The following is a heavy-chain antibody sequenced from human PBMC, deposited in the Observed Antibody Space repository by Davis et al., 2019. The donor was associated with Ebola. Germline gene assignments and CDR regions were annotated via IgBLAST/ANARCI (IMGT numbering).Heavy chain of an antibody. Sequence: SGPTLVKPTQTLTLTCTFSEFSLSTSRVGVGWIRQPPGKALEWLALIYCDDVNRYSPSLKSRLTITKDTSKNQVVLTMTNMDPVDTGTYYCAHKRDSISSVSYFDLWGRGTLVTVSS. J-gene: IGHJ2*01. V-gene: IGHV2-5*02. CDR2: IYCDDVN. D-gene: IGHD6-6*01. CDR3: AHKRDSISSVSYFDL. CDR1: EFSLSTSRVG.